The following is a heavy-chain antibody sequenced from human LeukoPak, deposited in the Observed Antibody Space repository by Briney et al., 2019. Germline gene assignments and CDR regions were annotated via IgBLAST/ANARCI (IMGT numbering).Heavy chain of an antibody. J-gene: IGHJ4*02. V-gene: IGHV4-59*08. Sequence: SETLSLTCTVSAGSISSSYWSWIRQPPGKGLEWIGYIYYSGSTNYNPSLKGRVTISVGTSKNQFSLKLNSVTAADTAVYYCARQGPLTTAVTTRTNPFDYWGQGTLVTVSS. CDR3: ARQGPLTTAVTTRTNPFDY. CDR1: AGSISSSY. CDR2: IYYSGST. D-gene: IGHD4-11*01.